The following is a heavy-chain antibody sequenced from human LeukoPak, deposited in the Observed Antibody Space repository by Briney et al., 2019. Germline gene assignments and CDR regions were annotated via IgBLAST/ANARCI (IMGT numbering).Heavy chain of an antibody. D-gene: IGHD5-18*01. CDR3: AKAPPPPAIV. CDR1: GFTFSSYS. Sequence: GSLRLSCAASGFTFSSYSMNWVRQAPGKGLEWVSSISSSSSYIYYADSVKGRFTISRDNSKNTLYLQMNSLRAEDTAVYYCAKAPPPPAIVWGQGTLVTVSS. V-gene: IGHV3-21*04. CDR2: ISSSSSYI. J-gene: IGHJ4*02.